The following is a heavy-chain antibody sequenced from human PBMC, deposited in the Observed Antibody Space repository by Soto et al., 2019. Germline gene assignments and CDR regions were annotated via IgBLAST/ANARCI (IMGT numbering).Heavy chain of an antibody. J-gene: IGHJ4*02. V-gene: IGHV3-23*01. CDR3: AKVASYIAARLGYFDY. CDR2: ISGSGGST. Sequence: GGSLRLSCAASGFTFSSYAMSWVRQAPGKGLEWVSAISGSGGSTYYADSVKGRFTISRDNSKNTLYLQMNSLRAEDTAVYYCAKVASYIAARLGYFDYWGQGTLVTVSS. D-gene: IGHD6-6*01. CDR1: GFTFSSYA.